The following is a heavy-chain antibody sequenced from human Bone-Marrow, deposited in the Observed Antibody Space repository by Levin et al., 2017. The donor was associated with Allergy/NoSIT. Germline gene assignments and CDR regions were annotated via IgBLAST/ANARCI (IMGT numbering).Heavy chain of an antibody. CDR3: ARGLRRENLDY. CDR2: ISYSGST. D-gene: IGHD5-24*01. CDR1: GDSLSSYY. J-gene: IGHJ4*02. V-gene: IGHV4-59*01. Sequence: GSLRLSCTVSGDSLSSYYWSWIRQPPGKRLEWIAYISYSGSTNYNPSLKSRVTLSVDTSQHHFPLNLTSVTAADTAVYYCARGLRRENLDYWGQGILVTVSS.